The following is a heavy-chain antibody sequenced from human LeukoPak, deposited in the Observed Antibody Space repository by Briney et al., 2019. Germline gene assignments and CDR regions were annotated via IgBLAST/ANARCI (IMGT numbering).Heavy chain of an antibody. CDR3: ARAQLRFLEWSPWGY. CDR1: GFTFSSYW. Sequence: GGSLRLSCTASGFTFSSYWMSWVRQAPGKGLDGVANIKQDGSEKYYVDSVKGRFTISRDNAKNSLYLQMNSLRAEDTAVYYCARAQLRFLEWSPWGYWGQGTLVTVSS. D-gene: IGHD3-3*01. CDR2: IKQDGSEK. V-gene: IGHV3-7*01. J-gene: IGHJ4*02.